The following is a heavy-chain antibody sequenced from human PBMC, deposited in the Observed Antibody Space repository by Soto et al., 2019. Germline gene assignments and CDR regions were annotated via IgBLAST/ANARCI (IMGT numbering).Heavy chain of an antibody. CDR2: IYYSGST. D-gene: IGHD5-12*01. CDR3: ARDSGYDRLFGY. J-gene: IGHJ4*02. V-gene: IGHV4-30-4*01. Sequence: PSETLSLTFTVSGGSISSGDYYWSWIRQPPGKGLEWIGYIYYSGSTYYNPSLKSRVTISVDTSKNQFSLKLSSVTAADTAVYYCARDSGYDRLFGYWGQGTLVTVSS. CDR1: GGSISSGDYY.